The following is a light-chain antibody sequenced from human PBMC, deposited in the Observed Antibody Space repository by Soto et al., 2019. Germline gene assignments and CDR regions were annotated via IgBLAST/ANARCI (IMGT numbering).Light chain of an antibody. CDR1: ENIRSNY. J-gene: IGKJ1*01. V-gene: IGKV3D-20*02. Sequence: EIVLTQSPGTVSLSPGERATLSCRASENIRSNYVAWYQQKPGQAPRLLIFGSSSTATGIPDRFSASGSGTDFTLTISSLGPEDFAVYYCQQLTDWPPQWTFGQGTKVDIK. CDR2: GSS. CDR3: QQLTDWPPQWT.